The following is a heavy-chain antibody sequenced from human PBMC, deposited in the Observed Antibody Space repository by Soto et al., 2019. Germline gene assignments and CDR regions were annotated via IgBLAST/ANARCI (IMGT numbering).Heavy chain of an antibody. D-gene: IGHD1-1*01. Sequence: EVQLVESGGGLVQPGRSLRLSCAASGFTFDDYAMHWVRLAPGKGLEWVSSSSWNSGNIDYADSVKGRFTVSRDNAKNSLYLQMNSLRSEDTAMYYCAKDASITTTYLAHWGQGTLVTVSA. V-gene: IGHV3-9*01. CDR2: SSWNSGNI. CDR1: GFTFDDYA. CDR3: AKDASITTTYLAH. J-gene: IGHJ4*02.